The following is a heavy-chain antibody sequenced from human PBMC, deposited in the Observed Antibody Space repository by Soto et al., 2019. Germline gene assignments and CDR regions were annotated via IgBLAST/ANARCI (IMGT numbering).Heavy chain of an antibody. Sequence: PSETLSLTCAVYGGSFSGYYWSWIRQPPGKGLEWIGEINHSGSTNYNPSLKSRVTISVDTSKNQFSLKLSSVTAADTAVYYCAATGGRYGDYTIDYWGQGTLVTVSS. CDR2: INHSGST. D-gene: IGHD4-17*01. J-gene: IGHJ4*02. V-gene: IGHV4-34*01. CDR3: AATGGRYGDYTIDY. CDR1: GGSFSGYY.